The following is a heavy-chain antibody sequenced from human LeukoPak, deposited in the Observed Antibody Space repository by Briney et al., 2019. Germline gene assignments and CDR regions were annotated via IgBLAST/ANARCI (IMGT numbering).Heavy chain of an antibody. CDR3: ATSYLTIVTPDDS. CDR2: IDSDGTTT. CDR1: GFTFSKYW. D-gene: IGHD4-17*01. V-gene: IGHV3-74*01. J-gene: IGHJ5*01. Sequence: GGSLRLSCAASGFTFSKYWMHWVRQVPGKGLVWVSRIDSDGTTTTYADSVKGRFNISRDNAKDTLYLQMHSLRAADTAVYYRATSYLTIVTPDDSWGQGTLVTVSS.